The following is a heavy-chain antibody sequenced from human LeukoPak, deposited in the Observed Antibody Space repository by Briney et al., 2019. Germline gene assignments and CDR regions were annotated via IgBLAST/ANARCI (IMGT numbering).Heavy chain of an antibody. CDR2: MNPNSGNT. CDR1: GYTFTSYD. D-gene: IGHD2-2*01. J-gene: IGHJ5*02. CDR3: ARGEARRKGGPAATWFDP. V-gene: IGHV1-8*01. Sequence: GASVKVSCKASGYTFTSYDINWVRQATGQGLEWMGWMNPNSGNTGYAQKFQGRVTMTRNTSISTAYMELSSLRSEDTAVYYCARGEARRKGGPAATWFDPWGQGTLVSVSS.